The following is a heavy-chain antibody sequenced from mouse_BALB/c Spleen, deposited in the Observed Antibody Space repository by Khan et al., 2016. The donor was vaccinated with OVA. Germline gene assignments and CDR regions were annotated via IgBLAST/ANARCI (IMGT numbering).Heavy chain of an antibody. CDR3: ARKDYYDCDPFPY. Sequence: VQLKESGPGLVKPSQSLSLTCTVTGYSITSEYAWNWIRQFPGNKLEWMGYINYSGNTRSNPSLKSRTSITRDTSKNQFFLQLNSVTTEDTATYYCARKDYYDCDPFPYWGQGTLVTVSA. CDR1: GYSITSEYA. D-gene: IGHD2-4*01. V-gene: IGHV3-2*02. CDR2: INYSGNT. J-gene: IGHJ3*01.